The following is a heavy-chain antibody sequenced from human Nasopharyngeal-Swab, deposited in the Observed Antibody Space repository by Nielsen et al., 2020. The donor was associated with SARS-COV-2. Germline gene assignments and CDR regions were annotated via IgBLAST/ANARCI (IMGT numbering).Heavy chain of an antibody. CDR2: ISSSSYI. CDR3: ARDHLMTVTIPYYYYGMDV. J-gene: IGHJ6*02. V-gene: IGHV3-21*01. CDR1: GFTLSSYC. D-gene: IGHD4-11*01. Sequence: GESLKISCAASGFTLSSYCMTWVRQAPGKGLEWVSSISSSSYIYYADSVKGRFTISRDNAKNSLYLQMNSLRAEDTAVYYCARDHLMTVTIPYYYYGMDVWGQGTTVTVSS.